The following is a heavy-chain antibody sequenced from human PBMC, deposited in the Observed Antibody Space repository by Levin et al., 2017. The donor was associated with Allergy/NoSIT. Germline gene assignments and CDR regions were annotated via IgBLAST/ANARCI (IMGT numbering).Heavy chain of an antibody. V-gene: IGHV4-59*01. D-gene: IGHD1-26*01. CDR2: IYYSGST. Sequence: SPTLSLTCPVSGGSIRSSYWSWIRQPPGKGLEWIGYIYYSGSTNYNPSLKSRVIISVDTSKNQFSLKLSSVTAADTAVYYCARDWSPLGGNAFDIWGQGTMVTVSS. CDR1: GGSIRSSY. CDR3: ARDWSPLGGNAFDI. J-gene: IGHJ3*02.